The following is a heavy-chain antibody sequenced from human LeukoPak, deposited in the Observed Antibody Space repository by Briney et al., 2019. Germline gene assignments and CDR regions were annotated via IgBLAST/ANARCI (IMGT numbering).Heavy chain of an antibody. V-gene: IGHV3-30*02. CDR3: AKDGTSYYYIYN. D-gene: IGHD3-22*01. CDR2: IRYDGSNT. J-gene: IGHJ4*02. Sequence: GGSLRLSCAASGFSFNNYGMHWVRQAPGKGLEWLAFIRYDGSNTYYADSVKGRFTVSRDGSKNTLYLQMNSLRGDDTAVYYCAKDGTSYYYIYNWGQGTLVTVSS. CDR1: GFSFNNYG.